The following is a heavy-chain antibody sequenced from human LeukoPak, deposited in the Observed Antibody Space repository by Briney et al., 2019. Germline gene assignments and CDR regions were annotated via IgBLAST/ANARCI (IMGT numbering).Heavy chain of an antibody. CDR2: IYTSGTT. CDR1: GDSISSYY. Sequence: SETLSLTCTVSGDSISSYYWNWIRQPAGKGLEWIGRIYTSGTTNYNPSLKSRVTMSVDTSKNQFSLNLSSVTAADTVVYYCARGRNWGVVLMVYAMPYFDYWGQGTLVTVSS. J-gene: IGHJ4*02. CDR3: ARGRNWGVVLMVYAMPYFDY. D-gene: IGHD2-8*01. V-gene: IGHV4-4*07.